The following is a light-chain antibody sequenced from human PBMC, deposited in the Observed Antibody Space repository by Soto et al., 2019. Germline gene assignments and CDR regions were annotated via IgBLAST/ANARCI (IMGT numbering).Light chain of an antibody. CDR1: QGIRSY. Sequence: DIQXXXXXXFLSASVGDRVTITCRASQGIRSYLAWYQQKPGKAPKLLIYAASTLQSGVPSRFSGSGSGTEFTLTITSLQPENFATYYCQQRNSYPVTFGQGTKVEIK. CDR3: QQRNSYPVT. CDR2: AAS. V-gene: IGKV1-9*01. J-gene: IGKJ1*01.